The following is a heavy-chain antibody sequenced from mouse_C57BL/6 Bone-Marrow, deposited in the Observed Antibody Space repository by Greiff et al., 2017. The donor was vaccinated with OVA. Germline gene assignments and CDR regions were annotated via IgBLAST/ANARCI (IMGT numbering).Heavy chain of an antibody. Sequence: QVQLQQSGAELVRPGTSVKMSCKASGYTFTNYWIGWAKQRPGHGLEWIGDIYPGGGYTNYNEKFKGKATLTADKSSSTAYMQFSSLTSEDSAIYYCARSTTVNGMGYWGQGTAVTVSS. CDR2: IYPGGGYT. D-gene: IGHD1-1*01. CDR3: ARSTTVNGMGY. CDR1: GYTFTNYW. V-gene: IGHV1-63*01. J-gene: IGHJ4*01.